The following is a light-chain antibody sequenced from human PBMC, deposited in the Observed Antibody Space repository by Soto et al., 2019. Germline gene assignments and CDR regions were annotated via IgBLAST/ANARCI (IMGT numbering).Light chain of an antibody. V-gene: IGLV2-14*01. J-gene: IGLJ2*01. CDR1: SSDVGGYHY. Sequence: QSALTQPASVSGSPGQSITISCTGTSSDVGGYHYVSWYQQHPGKAPKLMIYDVSNRPSGVSNRFSGSKSGNTASLTISGLQAEDEADYYGSSYTSSSTPYVVFGGGTKLTVL. CDR3: SSYTSSSTPYVV. CDR2: DVS.